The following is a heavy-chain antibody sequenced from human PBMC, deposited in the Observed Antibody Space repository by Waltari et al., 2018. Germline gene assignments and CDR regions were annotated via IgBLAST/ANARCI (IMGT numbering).Heavy chain of an antibody. Sequence: QVQLQESGPGLVKPSQTLSLTCTVSGGSSSRGSNQWSWIRQPAGKGMEWIGRIYTSGSTNYNPSLKSRVTISVDTSKNQFSLKLSSVTAADTAVYYCARSPWVKQQLGSEYFQHWGQGTLVTVSS. V-gene: IGHV4-61*02. CDR3: ARSPWVKQQLGSEYFQH. CDR2: IYTSGST. CDR1: GGSSSRGSNQ. J-gene: IGHJ1*01. D-gene: IGHD6-13*01.